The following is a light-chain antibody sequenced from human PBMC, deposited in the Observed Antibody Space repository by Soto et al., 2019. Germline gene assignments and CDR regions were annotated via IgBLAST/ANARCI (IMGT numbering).Light chain of an antibody. V-gene: IGLV2-14*01. Sequence: QSVLTQPASVSGSPGQSITISCTGTSSDVGGYNFVSWYQQHPGKAPKLIIYEVTHRPSGVSNRFSGSKSGNTASLTISGLQAEDEADYYCSSYTASNILEVFGTGTKLPS. CDR3: SSYTASNILEV. CDR2: EVT. J-gene: IGLJ1*01. CDR1: SSDVGGYNF.